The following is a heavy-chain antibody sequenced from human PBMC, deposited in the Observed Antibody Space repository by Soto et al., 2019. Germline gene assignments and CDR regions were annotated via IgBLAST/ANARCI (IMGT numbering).Heavy chain of an antibody. CDR2: ISYDGSNK. Sequence: GGSLRLSCAASGFTFSSYAMHWVRQAPGKGLEWVVVISYDGSNKYYADSVKGRFTISRDNSKNTLYLQMNSLRAEDTAVYYCARVGDGSYYAFDIWGQGTMVTVSS. CDR1: GFTFSSYA. D-gene: IGHD1-26*01. CDR3: ARVGDGSYYAFDI. V-gene: IGHV3-30*04. J-gene: IGHJ3*02.